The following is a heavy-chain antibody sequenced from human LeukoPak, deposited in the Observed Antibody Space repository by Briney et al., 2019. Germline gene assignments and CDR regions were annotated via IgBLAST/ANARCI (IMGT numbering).Heavy chain of an antibody. CDR3: AKPSGYCSSTSCYRVNGDYFDY. D-gene: IGHD2-2*02. CDR2: ISGSGGST. CDR1: GFTFSSYA. J-gene: IGHJ4*02. V-gene: IGHV3-23*01. Sequence: GGSLRLSCAASGFTFSSYAMSWVRQAPGKGLEWVSAISGSGGSTYYADSVKGRFTISRDNSKNTLYLQMNSLRAEATAVYYCAKPSGYCSSTSCYRVNGDYFDYWGQGTLVTVSS.